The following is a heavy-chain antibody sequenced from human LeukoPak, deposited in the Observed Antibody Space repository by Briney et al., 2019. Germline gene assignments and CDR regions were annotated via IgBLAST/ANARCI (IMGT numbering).Heavy chain of an antibody. V-gene: IGHV1-2*02. D-gene: IGHD6-19*01. Sequence: ASVTVSCKASGYAFTGYYIHWVRQAPGQGLEWMGWINPNSGGTKYAQKFQGRVTMTRDMSITTAYMGLSRLRSDDTAMYYCAKGRVVAGSKSLTYHWIDPWGQGTLVTVSS. J-gene: IGHJ5*02. CDR3: AKGRVVAGSKSLTYHWIDP. CDR1: GYAFTGYY. CDR2: INPNSGGT.